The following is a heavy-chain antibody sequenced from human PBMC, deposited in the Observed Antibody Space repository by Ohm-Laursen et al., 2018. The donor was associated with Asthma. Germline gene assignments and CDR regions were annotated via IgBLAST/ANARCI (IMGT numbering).Heavy chain of an antibody. CDR2: ISYDGSNK. V-gene: IGHV3-30*18. Sequence: SLRLSCAASGFTFSSYGMHWVRQAPGKGLEWVAVISYDGSNKYYADSVKGRFTISRDNSKNTLYLQMNSLRAEDTAVYYCAKDLDISAAGIHWFDPWGQGTLVTVSS. D-gene: IGHD6-13*01. CDR1: GFTFSSYG. J-gene: IGHJ5*02. CDR3: AKDLDISAAGIHWFDP.